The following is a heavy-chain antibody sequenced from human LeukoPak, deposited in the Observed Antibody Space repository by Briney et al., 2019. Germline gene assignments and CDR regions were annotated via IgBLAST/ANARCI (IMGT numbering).Heavy chain of an antibody. V-gene: IGHV3-21*01. CDR2: ISSTSSYI. J-gene: IGHJ4*02. CDR1: GFTFSSYS. CDR3: ASAATVVMDY. D-gene: IGHD4-23*01. Sequence: GGSLRLSCAASGFTFSSYSMTWVRQAPGKGLEWVSSISSTSSYIYYADSVKGRFTISRDNAKNSLYLQMNSLRAEDTAVYYCASAATVVMDYWGQGTLVTVSS.